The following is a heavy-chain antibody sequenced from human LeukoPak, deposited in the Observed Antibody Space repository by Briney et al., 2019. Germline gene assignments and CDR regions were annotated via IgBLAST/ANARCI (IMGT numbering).Heavy chain of an antibody. CDR3: ASVTPSPPFGY. Sequence: GGSLRLSCAASGFTFSSYSMNWVRQAPGKGLEWVSSISSSSSYIYYADSVKGRFTISRDNAKNSLYLQMNSLRAEDTAVYYCASVTPSPPFGYWGQGTLVTVSS. CDR1: GFTFSSYS. V-gene: IGHV3-21*01. J-gene: IGHJ4*02. CDR2: ISSSSSYI. D-gene: IGHD3-3*01.